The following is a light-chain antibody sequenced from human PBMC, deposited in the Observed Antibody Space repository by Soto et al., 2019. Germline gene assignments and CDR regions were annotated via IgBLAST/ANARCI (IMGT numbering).Light chain of an antibody. CDR3: QQYGSSPWT. V-gene: IGKV3-20*01. CDR2: GAS. CDR1: QSVSSSY. J-gene: IGKJ1*01. Sequence: EIVLTQSPGTLSLSPVERAALSCRASQSVSSSYLAWYQQKPGQAPRLLIYGASSRATGIPDRFSGSGSGTDGTLTISRLEPEDFAVYYCQQYGSSPWTFGQGTKVDIK.